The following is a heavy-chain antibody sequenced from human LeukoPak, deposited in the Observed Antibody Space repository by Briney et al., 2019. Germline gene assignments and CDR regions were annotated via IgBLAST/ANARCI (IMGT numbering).Heavy chain of an antibody. Sequence: SETLSLTCTVSVGSISSYYWSWIRQPPGKGLEWIGYIYYSGSTNYNPSLKSRVTISVDTSKNQCSLKLSSVTAAATAVYYCARAADRGWFDPWGQGTLVTVSS. CDR2: IYYSGST. V-gene: IGHV4-59*01. CDR3: ARAADRGWFDP. J-gene: IGHJ5*02. D-gene: IGHD6-13*01. CDR1: VGSISSYY.